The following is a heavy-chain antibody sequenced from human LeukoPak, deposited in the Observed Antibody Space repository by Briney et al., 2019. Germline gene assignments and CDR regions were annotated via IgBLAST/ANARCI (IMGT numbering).Heavy chain of an antibody. J-gene: IGHJ4*02. D-gene: IGHD3-22*01. CDR2: ISYDGSNK. Sequence: GRSLRLSCAASGFTFSSYGMHWVRQAPGKALEWVAVISYDGSNKYYADSVKGRFTISRDNSKNTLYLQMNSLRAEDTAVYYCAKGGHSSGYYFSFDYWGQGTLVTVSS. V-gene: IGHV3-30*18. CDR3: AKGGHSSGYYFSFDY. CDR1: GFTFSSYG.